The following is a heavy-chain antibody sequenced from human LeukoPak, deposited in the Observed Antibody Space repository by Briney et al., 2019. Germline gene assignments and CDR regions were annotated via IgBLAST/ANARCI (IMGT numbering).Heavy chain of an antibody. J-gene: IGHJ6*03. CDR2: INHSGST. D-gene: IGHD3-3*01. CDR1: GGSFSGYY. V-gene: IGHV4-34*01. CDR3: ARVTFLYDFWRRPHYYYYYMDV. Sequence: PSETLSLTCAVYGGSFSGYYWSWIRQPPGKGLEWIGEINHSGSTNYNPSLKSRVTISVDTSKNQFSLKLSSVTAADTAVYYCARVTFLYDFWRRPHYYYYYMDVWGKGTTVTVSS.